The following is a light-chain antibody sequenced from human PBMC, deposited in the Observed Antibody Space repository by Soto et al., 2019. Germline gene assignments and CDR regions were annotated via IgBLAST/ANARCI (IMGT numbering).Light chain of an antibody. V-gene: IGKV1D-12*01. CDR1: QNVSRR. CDR3: QQANIFPLT. J-gene: IGKJ4*01. CDR2: AAS. Sequence: DIQMTQSPSSVSASVGDRVTITCRASQNVSRRLAWYQQKPGTAPKLLIYAASSLQSGVPSRFSGSRFGTDFTLTVSSLQPEDFATYYCQQANIFPLTFGGGTKVEIK.